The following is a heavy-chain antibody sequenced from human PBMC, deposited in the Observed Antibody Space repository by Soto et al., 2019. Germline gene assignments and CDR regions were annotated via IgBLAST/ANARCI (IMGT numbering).Heavy chain of an antibody. CDR2: ISGSGTS. D-gene: IGHD1-26*01. Sequence: EVQLLESGGSLVQPGGSLRLSCAASGFTFSSYPMVWVRQAPGKGLESISSISGSGTSYYADSVKGRFTISRDNSENTLYLQMNSLRAEDTAVYYCAKVSTTDFSYWYGMDVWGQGTTVTVSS. CDR3: AKVSTTDFSYWYGMDV. J-gene: IGHJ6*02. V-gene: IGHV3-23*01. CDR1: GFTFSSYP.